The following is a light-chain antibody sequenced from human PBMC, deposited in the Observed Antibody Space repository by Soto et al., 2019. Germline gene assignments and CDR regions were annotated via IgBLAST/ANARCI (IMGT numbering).Light chain of an antibody. CDR2: DAS. V-gene: IGKV3-11*01. CDR1: QRVSSY. Sequence: EIVFTQYPATLALSPGERATLSCRASQRVSSYLAWYQQKPGQAPRLLIYDASTRATGIPARFSGSGSGTDFTLTITSLEPEDFAVYYCQQRSNWPPTFGQGTKVDIK. J-gene: IGKJ1*01. CDR3: QQRSNWPPT.